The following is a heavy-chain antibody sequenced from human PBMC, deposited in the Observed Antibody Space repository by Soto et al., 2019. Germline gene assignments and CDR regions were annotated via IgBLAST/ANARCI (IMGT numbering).Heavy chain of an antibody. J-gene: IGHJ4*02. D-gene: IGHD3-16*01. CDR1: GFKFSNYA. V-gene: IGHV3-23*01. CDR3: AKDRRAGGNSAFYFDF. Sequence: GGSLRLSCAASGFKFSNYAMSWVRQAPGKGLEWVSLISATGGGTYYADSVKGRFTISRYNSHNTLYLQVHSLTAEDTAVYYCAKDRRAGGNSAFYFDFWGQGAQVTVSS. CDR2: ISATGGGT.